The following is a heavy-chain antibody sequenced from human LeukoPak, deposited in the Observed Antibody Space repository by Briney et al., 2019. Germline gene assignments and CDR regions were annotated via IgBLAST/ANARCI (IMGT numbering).Heavy chain of an antibody. CDR3: ARVRYNYGDSDY. D-gene: IGHD5-18*01. CDR1: GYSLSSGYY. Sequence: SETLSLTCAVSGYSLSSGYYWGWIRQPPGKGLEWIGTIYHNGNTYYNPSLKSRVTISVDTSKNQFSLKLGSVTAADTAVYYCARVRYNYGDSDYWGQGTLVTVSS. CDR2: IYHNGNT. J-gene: IGHJ4*02. V-gene: IGHV4-38-2*01.